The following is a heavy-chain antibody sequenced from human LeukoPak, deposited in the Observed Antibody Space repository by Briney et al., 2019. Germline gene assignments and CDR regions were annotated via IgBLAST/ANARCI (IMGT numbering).Heavy chain of an antibody. CDR1: GFTFRSYS. V-gene: IGHV3-30*03. CDR3: ARDYNIVVVIATEGFWFDP. D-gene: IGHD2-21*01. J-gene: IGHJ5*02. CDR2: ISYDGSNK. Sequence: GGSLRLSCAASGFTFRSYSMNWVRQAPGKGLEWVAVISYDGSNKYYADSVKGRFTISRDNSKNTLYLQMNSLRAEDTAVYYCARDYNIVVVIATEGFWFDPWGQGTLVTVSS.